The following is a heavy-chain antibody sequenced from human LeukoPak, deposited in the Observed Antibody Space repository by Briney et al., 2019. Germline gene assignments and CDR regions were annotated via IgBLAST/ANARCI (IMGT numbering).Heavy chain of an antibody. V-gene: IGHV3-33*01. CDR2: IWSDGSNK. CDR1: GFTFSIYG. CDR3: ARASGPFDY. Sequence: GGSLRLSCAASGFTFSIYGIHWVRQAPGKGLEWVAVIWSDGSNKYYADSVKGRFTISRDNSKGTLYLLMNSLRAEDTAVYYCARASGPFDYWGQGTLVTVSS. J-gene: IGHJ4*02. D-gene: IGHD6-19*01.